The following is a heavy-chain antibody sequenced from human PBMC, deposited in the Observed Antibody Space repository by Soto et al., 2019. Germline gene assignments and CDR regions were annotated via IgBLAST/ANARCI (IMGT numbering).Heavy chain of an antibody. J-gene: IGHJ6*03. CDR2: ISYDGSNK. V-gene: IGHV3-30*18. D-gene: IGHD6-13*01. CDR1: GFTFSSYG. CDR3: AKDFRAIAADVYYYYYKDV. Sequence: QVQLVESGGGVVQPGRSLRLSCAASGFTFSSYGMHWVRQAPGKGLEWVAVISYDGSNKYYADSVKGRFTISRDNSKNPLDLQMNSLRAEDTAVYYCAKDFRAIAADVYYYYYKDVCGKGTTVTVSS.